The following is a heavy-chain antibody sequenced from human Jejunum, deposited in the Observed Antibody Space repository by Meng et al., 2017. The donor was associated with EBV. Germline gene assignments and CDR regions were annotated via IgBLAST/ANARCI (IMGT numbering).Heavy chain of an antibody. CDR2: INIGNGNT. J-gene: IGHJ4*02. CDR3: ATGDDYGNSNFDY. V-gene: IGHV1-3*04. D-gene: IGHD2/OR15-2a*01. Sequence: QVQVGQSGAGVKKPGASVKVSCKASGYMFISYARHWVRQAPGQRLEWMGWINIGNGNTKYSQKFHGRLTISRDTSANTAYLELSSLTSEDTAIYYCATGDDYGNSNFDYWGQGTLVTVSS. CDR1: GYMFISYA.